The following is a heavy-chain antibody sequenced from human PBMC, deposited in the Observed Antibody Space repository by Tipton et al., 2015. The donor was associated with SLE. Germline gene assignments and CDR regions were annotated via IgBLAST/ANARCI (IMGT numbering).Heavy chain of an antibody. D-gene: IGHD6-19*01. V-gene: IGHV4-4*07. Sequence: TLSLTCTVSGGSISSYYWSWIRQPAGKGLGWIGSIYHSGSTYYNPSLKRRVTISVDTSTNQFSLKLSSVTAADTAVYYCARDPSGWTWEVDYWGQGTLVTVSS. J-gene: IGHJ4*02. CDR1: GGSISSYY. CDR2: IYHSGST. CDR3: ARDPSGWTWEVDY.